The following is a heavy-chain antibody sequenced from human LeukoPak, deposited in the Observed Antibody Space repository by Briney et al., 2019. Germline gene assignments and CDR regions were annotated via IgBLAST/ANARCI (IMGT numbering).Heavy chain of an antibody. CDR1: GFTFSSYW. V-gene: IGHV3-7*03. D-gene: IGHD3-16*01. CDR3: ARGGGLDV. J-gene: IGHJ6*02. Sequence: GGSLRLSGAASGFTFSSYWMDWARKAPGKGLEWVASINHNGNVNYYVDPVKGRFTISRDNAKNSLYLQMSNLRAEDTAVYFCARGGGLDVWGQGATVTVSS. CDR2: INHNGNVN.